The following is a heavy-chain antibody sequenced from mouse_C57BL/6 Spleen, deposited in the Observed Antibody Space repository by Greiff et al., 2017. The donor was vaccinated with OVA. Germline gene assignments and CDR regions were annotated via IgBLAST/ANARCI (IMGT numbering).Heavy chain of an antibody. V-gene: IGHV1-22*01. J-gene: IGHJ3*01. D-gene: IGHD2-4*01. CDR3: AREDYDYLFAY. CDR1: GYTFTDYN. Sequence: VQLKESGPELVKPGASVKMSCKASGYTFTDYNMHWVKQSHGKSLEWIGYINPNNGGTSYNQKFKGKATLTVNKSSSTAYMESRSLTSEDSAVYYCAREDYDYLFAYWGQGTLVTVSA. CDR2: INPNNGGT.